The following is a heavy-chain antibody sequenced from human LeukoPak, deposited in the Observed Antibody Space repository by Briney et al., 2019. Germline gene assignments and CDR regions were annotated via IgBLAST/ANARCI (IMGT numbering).Heavy chain of an antibody. CDR2: IYYSGST. Sequence: SETLSLTCTVSGGSISSHYWSWIRQPPGKGLEWIGYIYYSGSTNYNPSLKSRVTISVDTSKNQFSLKLSSVTAADTAVYYCARDVPYYDFWSGYHNWFDPWGQGTLVTVSS. CDR1: GGSISSHY. D-gene: IGHD3-3*01. J-gene: IGHJ5*02. V-gene: IGHV4-59*11. CDR3: ARDVPYYDFWSGYHNWFDP.